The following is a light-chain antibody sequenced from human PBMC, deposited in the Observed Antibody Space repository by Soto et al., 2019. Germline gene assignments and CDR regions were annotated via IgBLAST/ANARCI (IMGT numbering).Light chain of an antibody. V-gene: IGKV3-15*01. CDR2: GAS. CDR3: QQYDNWPPWT. Sequence: EIVMTQSPATLSVSPGERATLSCRASQSVSSNLAWYQQKPGQAPRLLIYGASTRATGIPARFSGSGSGTEFTLTVSSLQSEDFGVYYRQQYDNWPPWTFGQGTKVEIK. CDR1: QSVSSN. J-gene: IGKJ1*01.